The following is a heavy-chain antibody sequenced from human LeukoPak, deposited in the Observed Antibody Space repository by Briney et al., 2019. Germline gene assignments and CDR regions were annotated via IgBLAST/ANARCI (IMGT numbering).Heavy chain of an antibody. CDR2: IYYSGST. Sequence: SETLSLTCTVSGDSISSGSYYWGWIRQPPGKGLEWIGSIYYSGSTYYNSSLKSRVTISVDTSKNQFSLKLSSVTAADTAVYYCARVYGDYDLIWYFDLWGRGTLVTVSS. CDR1: GDSISSGSYY. V-gene: IGHV4-39*07. D-gene: IGHD4-17*01. J-gene: IGHJ2*01. CDR3: ARVYGDYDLIWYFDL.